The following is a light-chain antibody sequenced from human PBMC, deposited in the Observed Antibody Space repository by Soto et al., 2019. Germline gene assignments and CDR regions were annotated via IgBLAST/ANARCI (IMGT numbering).Light chain of an antibody. CDR2: GAS. CDR3: QQYGSSGVT. CDR1: QSISSW. J-gene: IGKJ3*01. Sequence: TQSPSTLSASVGDRVTITCRASQSISSWLAWYQQRPGQAPRLLIYGASSRATGIADRFSGSGSGTDFTLTISRLEPEDFAVYYCQQYGSSGVTFGPGTKVDIK. V-gene: IGKV3-20*01.